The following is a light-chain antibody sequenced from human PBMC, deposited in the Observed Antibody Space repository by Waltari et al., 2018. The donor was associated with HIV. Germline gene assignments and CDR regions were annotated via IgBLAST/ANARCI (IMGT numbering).Light chain of an antibody. CDR3: TSYTTINTYV. CDR2: DVS. V-gene: IGLV2-14*03. CDR1: SSDVGGYNH. J-gene: IGLJ1*01. Sequence: QSALTQPASVSGSPGPSLTISCTGPSSDVGGYNHVSWYQQHPAKAPKVIIYDVSNRPSGVSNRFSGSKSGNTASLTISGLQAEDEADYYCTSYTTINTYVFGTGTKVTVL.